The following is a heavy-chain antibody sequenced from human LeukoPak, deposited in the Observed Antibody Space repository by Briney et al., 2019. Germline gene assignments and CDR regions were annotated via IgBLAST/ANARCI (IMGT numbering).Heavy chain of an antibody. D-gene: IGHD3-22*01. CDR1: GFTLSSYG. V-gene: IGHV3-21*01. CDR3: GRDPYYDSLDY. Sequence: PGGSLRLSCAASGFTLSSYGMHWVRQAPGKGLEWVSSISSGSTYIYYADSVKGRFTISRDNAKNSLYLQMNSLRAEDTAVYYCGRDPYYDSLDYWGQGTLVTVSS. J-gene: IGHJ4*02. CDR2: ISSGSTYI.